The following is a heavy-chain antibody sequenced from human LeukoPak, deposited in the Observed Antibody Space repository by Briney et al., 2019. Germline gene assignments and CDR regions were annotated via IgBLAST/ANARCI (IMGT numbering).Heavy chain of an antibody. Sequence: PGGSLRLSYAASGFTFDVYGMSWVSQAPGKGLEWVSVINWNCGNTGYAESVKGRFTVSRDNAKNSLYLQMNSLRAEDTGLYHCVREPGVNAFVIGGQGTMVTVSS. CDR2: INWNCGNT. CDR3: VREPGVNAFVI. V-gene: IGHV3-20*01. D-gene: IGHD1-14*01. J-gene: IGHJ3*02. CDR1: GFTFDVYG.